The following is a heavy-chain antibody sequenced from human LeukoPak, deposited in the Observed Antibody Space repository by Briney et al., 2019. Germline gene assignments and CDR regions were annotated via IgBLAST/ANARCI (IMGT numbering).Heavy chain of an antibody. CDR2: ISSSSSYI. CDR3: AKKGYYDGSGYYMYYFDH. Sequence: GGSLRLSCAASGFTFSSYSMNWVRQAPGKGLEWVSSISSSSSYIYYADSVKGRFTISRDNAKNTLYLQMNSLRAEDTAVYYCAKKGYYDGSGYYMYYFDHWGQGTLVTVSS. CDR1: GFTFSSYS. J-gene: IGHJ4*02. V-gene: IGHV3-21*04. D-gene: IGHD3-22*01.